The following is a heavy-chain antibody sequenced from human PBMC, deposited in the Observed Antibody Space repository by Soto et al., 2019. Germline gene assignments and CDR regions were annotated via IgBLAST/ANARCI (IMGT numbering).Heavy chain of an antibody. J-gene: IGHJ4*02. CDR3: AKDREVWFGELSYFDY. D-gene: IGHD3-10*01. CDR2: ISGSGGST. CDR1: GFTFSSYA. V-gene: IGHV3-23*01. Sequence: GGSLRLSCAASGFTFSSYAMSWVRQAPGKGLEWVSAISGSGGSTYYADSVKGRFTISRDNSKNTLYLQMNSLRAEDTAVYYCAKDREVWFGELSYFDYWGQGTLVTVSS.